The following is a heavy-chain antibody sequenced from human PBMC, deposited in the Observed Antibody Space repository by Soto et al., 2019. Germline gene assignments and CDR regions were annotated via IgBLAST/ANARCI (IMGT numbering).Heavy chain of an antibody. CDR1: GGSISSGGYS. Sequence: SETLSLTCAVSGGSISSGGYSWSWIRQPPGKGLEWIGYIYHSGSTYYNPSLKSRVTISVDRSKNQFSLKLSSVTAADTAVYYCARGGDTAMVHLSYWGQGTLVTVSS. D-gene: IGHD5-18*01. V-gene: IGHV4-30-2*01. J-gene: IGHJ4*02. CDR2: IYHSGST. CDR3: ARGGDTAMVHLSY.